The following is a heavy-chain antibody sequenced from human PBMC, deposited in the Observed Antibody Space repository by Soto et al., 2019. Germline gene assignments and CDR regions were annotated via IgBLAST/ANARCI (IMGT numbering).Heavy chain of an antibody. Sequence: ASVKVSCKASGYTFSNSGISWVRQAPGQGLEWLGWINSDNGNTNYAQHLQGRVTLTTDTSTSTAYMDLRSLRSDDTAVYYCARDQGITXFGVYPMYYNGMDVWG. J-gene: IGHJ6*02. CDR3: ARDQGITXFGVYPMYYNGMDV. CDR2: INSDNGNT. CDR1: GYTFSNSG. V-gene: IGHV1-18*01. D-gene: IGHD3-3*01.